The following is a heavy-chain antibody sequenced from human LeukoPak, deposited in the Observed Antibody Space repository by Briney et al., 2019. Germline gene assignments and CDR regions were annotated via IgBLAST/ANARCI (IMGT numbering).Heavy chain of an antibody. CDR2: VYKSGEI. CDR1: GDSTAGRY. J-gene: IGHJ3*01. CDR3: ASGKYFYDDPASLNRASRTALDL. Sequence: TSETLSLTCSVSGDSTAGRYWSWIRQSPGKGLEWLGLVYKSGEINYHPSFRSRLSVSLDRSKTQVSLRLRSVTAADTAVYYCASGKYFYDDPASLNRASRTALDLWARGTMVIVSS. D-gene: IGHD3-16*01. V-gene: IGHV4-59*11.